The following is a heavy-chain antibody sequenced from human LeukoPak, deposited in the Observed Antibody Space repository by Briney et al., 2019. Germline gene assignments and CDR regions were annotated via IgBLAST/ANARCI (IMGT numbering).Heavy chain of an antibody. D-gene: IGHD4-17*01. CDR1: GYSISSGYY. CDR3: ARDLVAVTTVSDAFDI. Sequence: SETLSLTCTVSGYSISSGYYWGWIRPPPGKGLEWIGSNYHSGSTYYNPSLKRRVTISVDTSKNQFSLKLSSVTAADTAVYYCARDLVAVTTVSDAFDIWGQGTMVTVSS. V-gene: IGHV4-38-2*02. CDR2: NYHSGST. J-gene: IGHJ3*02.